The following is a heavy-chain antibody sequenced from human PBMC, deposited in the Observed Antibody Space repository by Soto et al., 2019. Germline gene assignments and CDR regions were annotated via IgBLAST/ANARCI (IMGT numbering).Heavy chain of an antibody. CDR3: ARGKLVPAAMSLYYYYYYMDG. CDR1: GGSFSGYY. CDR2: INHSGST. V-gene: IGHV4-34*01. Sequence: LSETLSLTCAVYGGSFSGYYWSWIRQPPGKGLEWIGEINHSGSTNYNPSLKSRVTISVDTSKNQFSLKLSSVTAADTAVYYCARGKLVPAAMSLYYYYYYMDGWGKGTTVTFSS. J-gene: IGHJ6*03. D-gene: IGHD2-2*01.